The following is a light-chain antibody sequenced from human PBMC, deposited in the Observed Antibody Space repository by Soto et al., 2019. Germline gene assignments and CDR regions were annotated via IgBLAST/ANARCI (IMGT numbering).Light chain of an antibody. J-gene: IGLJ2*01. CDR2: NVS. Sequence: QSVLTQVASVCGSPGQSITISCTGTSSDVGGYEYVSWYQQHPGKAPKLIIYNVSYRPSGVSDRFSGSKSGNTASLTISGLQAEDEANYYCSSYTNNNTVVFGGGTKLTVL. V-gene: IGLV2-14*03. CDR1: SSDVGGYEY. CDR3: SSYTNNNTVV.